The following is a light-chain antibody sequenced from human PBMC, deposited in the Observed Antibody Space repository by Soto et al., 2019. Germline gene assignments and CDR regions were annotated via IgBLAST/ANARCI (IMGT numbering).Light chain of an antibody. CDR2: EVT. J-gene: IGLJ2*01. CDR3: SSYTSTSNYVL. Sequence: QSALTQPASLSGSPGQSITISCTGTSNDVGAYDYVSWYQQHPGKAPKLLIYEVTNRPSGISNRFSASKSGNTASLTISGLQAEDEAEYHCSSYTSTSNYVLFGGGTKLTVL. V-gene: IGLV2-14*01. CDR1: SNDVGAYDY.